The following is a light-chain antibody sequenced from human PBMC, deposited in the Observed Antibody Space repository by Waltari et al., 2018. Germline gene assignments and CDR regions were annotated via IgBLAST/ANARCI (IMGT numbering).Light chain of an antibody. CDR3: SSYTSSSSYV. J-gene: IGLJ1*01. V-gene: IGLV2-14*03. CDR1: SSDVGGYNF. CDR2: DVS. Sequence: QSALTQPASVSGSPGQSITIPCTGPSSDVGGYNFVSWYQQHPGKAPRLMIYDVSDRPSGVSNRFSGSKSGNTASLTISGLQAEDEADYYCSSYTSSSSYVFATGTKVTVL.